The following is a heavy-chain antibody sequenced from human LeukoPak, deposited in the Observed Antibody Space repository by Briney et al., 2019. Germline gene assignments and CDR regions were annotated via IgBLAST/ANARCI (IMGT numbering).Heavy chain of an antibody. CDR2: ISSSSSYI. Sequence: GGSLRLSCAASGFTFSSYSMNWVRQAPGKGLEWVSSISSSSSYIYYADSVKGRFTISRDNAKNSLYLQMNSLRAGDTAVYYCARDPTYYYGSGSYGWGQGTLVTVSS. J-gene: IGHJ4*02. CDR3: ARDPTYYYGSGSYG. V-gene: IGHV3-21*01. CDR1: GFTFSSYS. D-gene: IGHD3-10*01.